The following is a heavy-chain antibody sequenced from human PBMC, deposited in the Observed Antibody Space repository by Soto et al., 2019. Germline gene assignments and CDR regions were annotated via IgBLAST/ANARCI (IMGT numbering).Heavy chain of an antibody. J-gene: IGHJ4*02. CDR2: INPSGGST. D-gene: IGHD3-22*01. Sequence: QVQLVQSGAEVKKPGASVKVSCKASGYTFTSYYMHWVRQAPGQGLEWMGIINPSGGSTSYAQKFRGRDTMTRDTSTSTVYMEMSSLRSEDTAVYYCARVGGREGDDYYDSSGYPAGYWGQGTLVTVFS. CDR1: GYTFTSYY. V-gene: IGHV1-46*01. CDR3: ARVGGREGDDYYDSSGYPAGY.